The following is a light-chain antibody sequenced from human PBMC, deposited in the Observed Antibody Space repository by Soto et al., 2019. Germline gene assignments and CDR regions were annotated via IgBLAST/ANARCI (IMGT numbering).Light chain of an antibody. J-gene: IGKJ4*01. CDR2: GAS. V-gene: IGKV3-15*01. CDR1: QSIRNF. CDR3: QQYDVWPALT. Sequence: EIVLTQSPGTLSLSPGERATLSCRASQSIRNFLAWYQQKPGQAPRLVIYGASNRATGIPVRFSGSGSGTEFTLTISSLESEDLGVYYCQQYDVWPALTFGGGTKVDIK.